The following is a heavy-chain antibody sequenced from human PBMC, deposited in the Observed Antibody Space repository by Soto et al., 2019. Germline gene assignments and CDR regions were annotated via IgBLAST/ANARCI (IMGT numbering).Heavy chain of an antibody. V-gene: IGHV1-3*01. CDR1: GYTFTSYA. D-gene: IGHD6-19*01. CDR2: INAGNGNT. J-gene: IGHJ6*03. CDR3: ARVVAVAGTGYYYYYYMDV. Sequence: ASVKVSCKASGYTFTSYAMHWVRQAPGQRLEWMGWINAGNGNTKYSQKFQGRVTITRDTSASTAYMELSSLRSEDTAVYYCARVVAVAGTGYYYYYYMDVWGKGTTVTVSS.